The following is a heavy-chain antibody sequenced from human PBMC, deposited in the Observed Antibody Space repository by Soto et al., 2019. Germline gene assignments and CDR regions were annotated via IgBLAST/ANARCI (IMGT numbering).Heavy chain of an antibody. V-gene: IGHV1-46*01. CDR3: ARDSGSYPDYYYGMDV. Sequence: ASVKVSCTASGYTFTSYYMHWVRQAPGQGLEWMGIINPSGGSTSYAQKFQGRVTMTRDTSTSTVYMELSSLRSEDTAVYYCARDSGSYPDYYYGMDVWGQGTTVTVSS. J-gene: IGHJ6*02. CDR1: GYTFTSYY. D-gene: IGHD1-26*01. CDR2: INPSGGST.